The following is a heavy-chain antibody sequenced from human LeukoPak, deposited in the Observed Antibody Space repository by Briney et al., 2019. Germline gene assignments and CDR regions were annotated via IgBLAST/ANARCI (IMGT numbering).Heavy chain of an antibody. Sequence: PGGSLRLSCAASGFTFSSYGMHWVRQAPGKGLEWVAVIWYDGSNKYYADSVKGRFTISRDNSKNTLYLQMNSLRAEDTAVYYCASAASSSWSTNWFDPWGQGTLVTVSS. CDR2: IWYDGSNK. J-gene: IGHJ5*02. D-gene: IGHD6-13*01. CDR1: GFTFSSYG. CDR3: ASAASSSWSTNWFDP. V-gene: IGHV3-33*01.